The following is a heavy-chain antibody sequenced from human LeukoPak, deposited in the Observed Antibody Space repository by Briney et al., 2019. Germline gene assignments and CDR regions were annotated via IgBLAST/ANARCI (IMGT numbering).Heavy chain of an antibody. CDR3: ARVGGWYDTNDY. CDR2: IYPGDSDS. D-gene: IGHD6-19*01. V-gene: IGHV5-51*01. J-gene: IGHJ4*02. CDR1: GYSFSSHW. Sequence: GESLEISCYASGYSFSSHWIAWVRQMPGKGLEWMGIIYPGDSDSRYSPSFQGQVTISVDKSINTAYLQWSSLRVSDTAMYFCARVGGWYDTNDYWGQGTLVTVSS.